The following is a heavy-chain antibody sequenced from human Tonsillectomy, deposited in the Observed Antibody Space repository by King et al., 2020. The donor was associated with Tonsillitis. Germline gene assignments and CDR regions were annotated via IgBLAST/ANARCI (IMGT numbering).Heavy chain of an antibody. Sequence: VQLVESGGGVVQPGRSLRLSCASSGFVFRSYGMHWVRQAPGKGLEWVAVISDDASRQNYADSVKGRFTISRDNSRDTLYLQMNSLRAEDTAVYYCARERLYSSDWGIDYWGQGSLVTVSS. CDR1: GFVFRSYG. CDR3: ARERLYSSDWGIDY. D-gene: IGHD6-19*01. V-gene: IGHV3-33*05. J-gene: IGHJ4*02. CDR2: ISDDASRQ.